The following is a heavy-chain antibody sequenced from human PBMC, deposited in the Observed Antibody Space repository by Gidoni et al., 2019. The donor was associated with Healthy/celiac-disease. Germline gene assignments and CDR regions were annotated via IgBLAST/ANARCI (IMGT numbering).Heavy chain of an antibody. CDR3: ARDYYDRGSWFDP. D-gene: IGHD3-22*01. V-gene: IGHV3-7*01. J-gene: IGHJ5*02. Sequence: EVQLVESGGGLVQPGGSLRLSCAASGFTFSSYWMSWVRQAPGKGLEWVANIKQDGSEKYYVDSVKGRFTISRDNAKNSLYLQMNSLRAEDTAVYYCARDYYDRGSWFDPWGQGTLVTVSS. CDR2: IKQDGSEK. CDR1: GFTFSSYW.